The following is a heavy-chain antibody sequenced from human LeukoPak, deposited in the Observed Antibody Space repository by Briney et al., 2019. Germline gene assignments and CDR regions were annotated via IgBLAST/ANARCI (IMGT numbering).Heavy chain of an antibody. D-gene: IGHD2-2*01. CDR1: GGSISSYY. CDR3: ARHRVHCSSTSCYYFDY. V-gene: IGHV4-59*08. Sequence: SETLSLTRTVSGGSISSYYWSWIRRPPGKGLEWIGYIYYSGSTNYNPSLKSRVTISVDTSKNQFSLKLSSVTAADTGVYYCARHRVHCSSTSCYYFDYWGQGTLVTVS. J-gene: IGHJ4*02. CDR2: IYYSGST.